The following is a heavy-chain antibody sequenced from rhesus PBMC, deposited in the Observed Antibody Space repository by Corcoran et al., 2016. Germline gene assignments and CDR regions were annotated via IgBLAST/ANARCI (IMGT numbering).Heavy chain of an antibody. J-gene: IGHJ4*01. CDR3: ARDGAAADPFDY. V-gene: IGHV1-138*01. CDR1: GSTFTDSY. CDR2: NNPKTGGT. D-gene: IGHD6-31*01. Sequence: QVQLVQSGAEVKKPGASVKVSCKASGSTFTDSYMQCGRQPPGQGPEWMRRNNPKTGGTDYAQKFQDRVTMTRDTSTSTAYMELSSLRSEDTAVYYCARDGAAADPFDYWGQGVLVTVSS.